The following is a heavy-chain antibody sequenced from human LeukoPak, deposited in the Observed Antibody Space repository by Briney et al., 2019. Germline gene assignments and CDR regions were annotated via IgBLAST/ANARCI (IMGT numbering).Heavy chain of an antibody. D-gene: IGHD3-22*01. J-gene: IGHJ1*01. CDR1: GFTITNNY. V-gene: IGHV3-11*04. CDR3: ARGGYYDSSGYYYVGYFHH. CDR2: ISFSGSTI. Sequence: GGSLRLSCVASGFTITNNYMSWVRQAPGKGLEWVSYISFSGSTIYYADSVKGRFTISRDNAKNSLYVQMNSLRAEDTAVYYCARGGYYDSSGYYYVGYFHHWGQGTLVTVSS.